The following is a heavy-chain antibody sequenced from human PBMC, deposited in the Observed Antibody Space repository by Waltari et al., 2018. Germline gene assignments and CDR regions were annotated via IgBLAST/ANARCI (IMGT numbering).Heavy chain of an antibody. Sequence: QVQLVQSGAEVKKPGASVKVSCKASGYTFTSYDINWVRQATGQGLEWMGWMNPNSGNTGHAQKFQGRVTMTRNTSISTAYMELSSLRAEDTAVYYCAGGAVAGSDRAGGYWGQGTLVTVSS. CDR3: AGGAVAGSDRAGGY. CDR1: GYTFTSYD. V-gene: IGHV1-8*01. J-gene: IGHJ4*02. CDR2: MNPNSGNT. D-gene: IGHD6-19*01.